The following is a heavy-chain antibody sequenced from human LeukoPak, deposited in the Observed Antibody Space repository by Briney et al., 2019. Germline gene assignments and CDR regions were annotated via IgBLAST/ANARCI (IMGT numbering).Heavy chain of an antibody. CDR3: TRGGELMNY. Sequence: SQTLSLTCTVSGGSVGSGNYYWSWIRQPAGKGLEWIGRIYTSGSTNYNPSLKSRVTISADTSKNQFSLRLGSVTAADTAVYYCTRGGELMNYWGQGTLVTVSS. CDR1: GGSVGSGNYY. CDR2: IYTSGST. J-gene: IGHJ4*02. D-gene: IGHD1-26*01. V-gene: IGHV4-61*02.